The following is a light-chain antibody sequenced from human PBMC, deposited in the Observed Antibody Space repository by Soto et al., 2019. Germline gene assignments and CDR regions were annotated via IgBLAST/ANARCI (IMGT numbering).Light chain of an antibody. J-gene: IGKJ5*01. V-gene: IGKV3-20*01. CDR2: GAS. CDR1: QSVSSSY. CDR3: QQYQNLIT. Sequence: EVVLTQSPGTLSLSPGERATLSCRASQSVSSSYLAWYQQKLGQAPRLLIYGASSRATGIPDRFSGSGSGTDVTLTTSRLEPEDFAVYYWQQYQNLITFGQGTRLEIK.